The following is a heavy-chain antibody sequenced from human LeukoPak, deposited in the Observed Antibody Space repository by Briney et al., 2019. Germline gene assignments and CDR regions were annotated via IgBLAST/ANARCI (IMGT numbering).Heavy chain of an antibody. Sequence: PGGSLRLSCSASGFTFNSYPVHWVRQAPGKGLEYVSGISRNGGSTYYADSAKGRFTISRDNSKNTLYLQMSSLRAEDTAVYYCVKESGFMVAPNSAFDIWGQGTMVTVSS. CDR3: VKESGFMVAPNSAFDI. D-gene: IGHD4/OR15-4a*01. V-gene: IGHV3-64D*06. J-gene: IGHJ3*02. CDR1: GFTFNSYP. CDR2: ISRNGGST.